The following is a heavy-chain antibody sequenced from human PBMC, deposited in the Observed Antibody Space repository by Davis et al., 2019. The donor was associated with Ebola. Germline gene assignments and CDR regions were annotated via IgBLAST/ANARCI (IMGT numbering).Heavy chain of an antibody. J-gene: IGHJ4*02. D-gene: IGHD3-22*01. Sequence: MPSETLSLTCAVSGVSVSSDSYYWTWIRQPPGKGLEWIGYIYYSGSTNYNPSLKSRVTISVDTSKNQFSLKLTSVTAADTAVYYCARGDSYYDPSGYYAGPEAPDHWGQGTLVSVSS. CDR3: ARGDSYYDPSGYYAGPEAPDH. CDR1: GVSVSSDSYY. V-gene: IGHV4-61*01. CDR2: IYYSGST.